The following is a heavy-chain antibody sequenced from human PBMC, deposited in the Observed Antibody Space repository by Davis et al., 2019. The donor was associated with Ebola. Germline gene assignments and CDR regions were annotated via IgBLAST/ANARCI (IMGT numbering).Heavy chain of an antibody. CDR1: GYSFIRYY. D-gene: IGHD6-13*01. Sequence: ASVKVSCKASGYSFIRYYVHWVRQAPGQGLEWMGIINPSAGSTSYARKFQGRVTMTRDTSTSTVYLEVSNLTSEDTAVYYCARVGVLAAAGTFDYWGQGTLVTVSS. V-gene: IGHV1-46*01. CDR2: INPSAGST. CDR3: ARVGVLAAAGTFDY. J-gene: IGHJ4*02.